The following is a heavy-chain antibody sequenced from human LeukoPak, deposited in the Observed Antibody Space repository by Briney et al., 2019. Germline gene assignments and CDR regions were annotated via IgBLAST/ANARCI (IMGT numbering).Heavy chain of an antibody. J-gene: IGHJ3*02. V-gene: IGHV7-4-1*02. CDR2: INTNTGNP. Sequence: ASVKVSCKASGYSFTSYYMHWVRQAPGQGLEWMGWINTNTGNPTYAQGFTGRFVFSLDTSVSTAYLQISSLKAEDTAVYYCARDPFPDRGAFDIWGQGTMVTVSS. CDR3: ARDPFPDRGAFDI. D-gene: IGHD2/OR15-2a*01. CDR1: GYSFTSYY.